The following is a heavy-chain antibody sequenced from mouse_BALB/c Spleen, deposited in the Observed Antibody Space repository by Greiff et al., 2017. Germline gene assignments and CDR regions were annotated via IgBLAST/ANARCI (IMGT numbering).Heavy chain of an antibody. V-gene: IGHV5-17*02. D-gene: IGHD1-1*01. Sequence: EVKVVESGGGLVQPGGSRKLSCAASGFTFSSFGMHWVRQAPEKGLEWVAYISSGSSTIYYADTVKGRFTISRDNPKNTLFLQMTSLRSEDTAMYYCARRRTDYYGSSHYAMDYWGQGTSVTVSS. CDR3: ARRRTDYYGSSHYAMDY. CDR2: ISSGSSTI. J-gene: IGHJ4*01. CDR1: GFTFSSFG.